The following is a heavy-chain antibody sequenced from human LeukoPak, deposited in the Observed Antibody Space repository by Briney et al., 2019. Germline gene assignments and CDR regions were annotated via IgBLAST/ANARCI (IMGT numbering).Heavy chain of an antibody. D-gene: IGHD3-22*01. Sequence: PSETLSLTCTVSGGSISSSSYYWGWIRQPPGKGLEWIGSIYYSGSTYYNPSLKSRVTISVDTSKNQFSLKLSSVTAADTAVYYCARSRGPITMIVVADSQPFDYWGQGTLVTVSS. V-gene: IGHV4-39*07. CDR3: ARSRGPITMIVVADSQPFDY. CDR1: GGSISSSSYY. J-gene: IGHJ4*02. CDR2: IYYSGST.